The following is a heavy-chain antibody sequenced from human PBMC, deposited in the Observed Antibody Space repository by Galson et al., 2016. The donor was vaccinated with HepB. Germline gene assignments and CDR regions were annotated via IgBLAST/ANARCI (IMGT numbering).Heavy chain of an antibody. Sequence: SLRLSCAASEFTFSNYAMSWVRQAPGKGLEWVSSISLSGSRTYYADSVKGRFTISRDNSKNTLFLQMNSLRAEDTAIYYCAKDGGVPAGIFSKSSDGPFYYFDYWGQGTLVTVSS. CDR3: AKDGGVPAGIFSKSSDGPFYYFDY. CDR2: ISLSGSRT. D-gene: IGHD2-2*01. CDR1: EFTFSNYA. V-gene: IGHV3-23*01. J-gene: IGHJ4*02.